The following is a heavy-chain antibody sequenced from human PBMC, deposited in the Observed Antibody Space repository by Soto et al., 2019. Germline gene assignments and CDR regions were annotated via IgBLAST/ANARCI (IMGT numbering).Heavy chain of an antibody. J-gene: IGHJ4*02. CDR1: GFTFSSYA. Sequence: LRLSCVASGFTFSSYAMSWVRQAPGKGLEWVSAISGSGGSTYYADSVKGRFTISRDNSKNTLYLQMNSLRAEDTAVYYCAKDDVRYSSGSFDYWGQGTLVTVSS. V-gene: IGHV3-23*01. D-gene: IGHD6-19*01. CDR2: ISGSGGST. CDR3: AKDDVRYSSGSFDY.